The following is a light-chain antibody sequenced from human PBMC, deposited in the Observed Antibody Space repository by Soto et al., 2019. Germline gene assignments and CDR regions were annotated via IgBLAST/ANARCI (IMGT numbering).Light chain of an antibody. V-gene: IGLV2-11*01. J-gene: IGLJ1*01. CDR3: CPSAGGYPHV. CDR2: DVS. CDR1: SSDVGGYNY. Sequence: QSALTQPRSVSGSPGQSVTISCTGTSSDVGGYNYVSWYQQHPGKAPKLMIYDVSKRPSGVPDRFSGAKSGNTASLSISGLRAEDEADYYGCPSAGGYPHVFGTGTKVTVL.